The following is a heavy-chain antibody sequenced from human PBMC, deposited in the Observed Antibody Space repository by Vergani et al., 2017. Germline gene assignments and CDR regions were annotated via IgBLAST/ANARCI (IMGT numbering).Heavy chain of an antibody. Sequence: QVQLQESGPGLVKPSQTLSLTCTVSGGSISSGGYYWSWLRQHPGKGLEWIGYIYYSGSTYYNLSLKSRVTISVDTSKNQFSLKLSSVTAADTAVYYCAREWATVTALDPWGQGTLVTVSS. CDR3: AREWATVTALDP. J-gene: IGHJ5*02. CDR1: GGSISSGGYY. CDR2: IYYSGST. V-gene: IGHV4-31*03. D-gene: IGHD4-17*01.